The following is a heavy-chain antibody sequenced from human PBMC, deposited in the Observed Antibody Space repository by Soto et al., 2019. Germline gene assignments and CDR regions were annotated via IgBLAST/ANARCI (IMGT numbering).Heavy chain of an antibody. CDR3: ARGRGRYYYGSGSPHASYYYYGMDV. CDR1: GGSISSYY. D-gene: IGHD3-10*01. CDR2: IYYSGST. Sequence: TSETLSLTCTVSGGSISSYYWSWIRQPPGKGLEWIGYIYYSGSTNYNPSLKSRVTISVDTSKNQFSLKLSSVTAADTAVYYCARGRGRYYYGSGSPHASYYYYGMDVWGQGTTVTVSS. J-gene: IGHJ6*02. V-gene: IGHV4-59*01.